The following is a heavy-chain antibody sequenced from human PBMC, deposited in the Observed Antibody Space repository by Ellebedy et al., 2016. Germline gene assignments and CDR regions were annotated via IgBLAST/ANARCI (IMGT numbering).Heavy chain of an antibody. D-gene: IGHD6-19*01. J-gene: IGHJ3*02. V-gene: IGHV3-21*06. CDR1: GFTFSIAG. CDR3: TRHSRVFVADDAFDM. CDR2: IVNSGRET. Sequence: GGSLRLXCAASGFTFSIAGMTWVRQAPGKGLEWVATIVNSGRETYYADPLKGRFTISRDNAMNSLYLQMDSLTVEDTAVYYCTRHSRVFVADDAFDMWGQGTMVTVSS.